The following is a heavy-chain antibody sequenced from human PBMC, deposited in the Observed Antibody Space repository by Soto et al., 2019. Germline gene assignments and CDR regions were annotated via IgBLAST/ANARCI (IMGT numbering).Heavy chain of an antibody. D-gene: IGHD3-10*01. CDR1: GFTFSSFW. CDR2: INGDGSGT. J-gene: IGHJ3*02. V-gene: IGHV3-74*01. CDR3: IRDYGEPGSTNAFDI. Sequence: EVQLVESGGDLVQSGGSLRLSCAASGFTFSSFWMHWVRQAPGEGLVWVSRINGDGSGTNYADFVEGRFTISRDNAKNTLYVQMSSLRAEDTAVYYCIRDYGEPGSTNAFDIWGQGTVVTVSS.